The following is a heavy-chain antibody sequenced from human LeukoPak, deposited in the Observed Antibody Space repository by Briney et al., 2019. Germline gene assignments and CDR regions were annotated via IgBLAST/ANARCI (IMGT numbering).Heavy chain of an antibody. Sequence: GGSLRLSCAVSGFTFSTKSMNWVRQAPGKGLEWVSYITADSGTTYYADSVKGRFTISRDNAKNSLYLQMNSLRDEDTAVYYCASRDYFDYWGQGALVTVSS. V-gene: IGHV3-48*02. J-gene: IGHJ4*02. CDR3: ASRDYFDY. CDR2: ITADSGTT. CDR1: GFTFSTKS.